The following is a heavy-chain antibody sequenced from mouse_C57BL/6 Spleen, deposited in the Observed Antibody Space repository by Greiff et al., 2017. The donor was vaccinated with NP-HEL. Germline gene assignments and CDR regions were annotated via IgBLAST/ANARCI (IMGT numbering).Heavy chain of an antibody. Sequence: EVKLVESGGGLVKPGGSLKLSCAASGFTFSDYGMHWVRQAPEKGLEWVAYISSGSSTIYYADTVKGRFTISRDNAKNTLFLQMTSLRSEDTAMYYCARPIYSGGYFDYWGQGTTLTVSS. V-gene: IGHV5-17*01. D-gene: IGHD2-1*01. CDR2: ISSGSSTI. CDR1: GFTFSDYG. CDR3: ARPIYSGGYFDY. J-gene: IGHJ2*01.